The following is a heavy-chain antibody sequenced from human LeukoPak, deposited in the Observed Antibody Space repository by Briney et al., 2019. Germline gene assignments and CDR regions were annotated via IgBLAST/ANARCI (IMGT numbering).Heavy chain of an antibody. D-gene: IGHD2/OR15-2a*01. CDR1: GFTFSDYY. V-gene: IGHV3-11*01. Sequence: GGSLRLFCAASGFTFSDYYMSWISQAPGKGLEWVSYISSSGRNIYYADSVKGRFTISRDNAKNSLYLQMNSLRAEDTAVYYCAKDQTFGGSSLDYWGQGTLVTVSS. CDR2: ISSSGRNI. CDR3: AKDQTFGGSSLDY. J-gene: IGHJ4*02.